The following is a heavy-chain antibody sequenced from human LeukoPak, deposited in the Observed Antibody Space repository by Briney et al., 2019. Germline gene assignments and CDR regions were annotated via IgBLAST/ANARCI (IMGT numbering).Heavy chain of an antibody. CDR3: ARGDYFGVGNSDY. Sequence: GGSLRLSCAASGFTFSSYSMNWVRQAPGKGLEWVSSISSSSSYIYYADSVKGRFTISRDNAKNSLYLQMNSLRGEDTAVYYCARGDYFGVGNSDYLGQGSLVTVSS. D-gene: IGHD3-3*01. V-gene: IGHV3-21*04. CDR2: ISSSSSYI. J-gene: IGHJ4*02. CDR1: GFTFSSYS.